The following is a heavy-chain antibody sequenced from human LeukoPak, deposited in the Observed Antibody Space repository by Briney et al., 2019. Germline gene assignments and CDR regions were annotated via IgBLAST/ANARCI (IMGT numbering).Heavy chain of an antibody. Sequence: GESLKISCKGSGYSFTSYWIGWVRQMPGKGLEWMGIIYPGDSDTRYSPSFQVQVTISADKSIGTAYLQWSSLKASDTAMYYCARHVGLDCSSTSCYVQGSRYYYGMDVWGQGTTVTVSS. CDR2: IYPGDSDT. D-gene: IGHD2-2*01. J-gene: IGHJ6*02. CDR3: ARHVGLDCSSTSCYVQGSRYYYGMDV. CDR1: GYSFTSYW. V-gene: IGHV5-51*01.